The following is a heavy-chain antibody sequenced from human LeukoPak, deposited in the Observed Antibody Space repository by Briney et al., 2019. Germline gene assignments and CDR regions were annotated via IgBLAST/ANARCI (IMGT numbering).Heavy chain of an antibody. V-gene: IGHV3-23*01. CDR2: ISGSGGST. D-gene: IGHD3-22*01. J-gene: IGHJ4*02. CDR1: GFTFSSYA. CDR3: AKHEAPQIVVVITTGNSIDY. Sequence: GGSLRLSCAASGFTFSSYAMSWVRQAPGKGLEWVSAISGSGGSTYYADSVKGRFTISRDNSKNTLYLQMNSLRAEDTAVYYCAKHEAPQIVVVITTGNSIDYWGQGTLVTVST.